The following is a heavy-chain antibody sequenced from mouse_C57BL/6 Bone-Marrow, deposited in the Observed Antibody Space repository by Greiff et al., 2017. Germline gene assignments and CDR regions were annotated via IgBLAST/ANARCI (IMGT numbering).Heavy chain of an antibody. CDR3: ARVRQHRGY. CDR2: IDPEDGET. J-gene: IGHJ2*01. Sequence: DVKLVESGAELVKPGASVKLSCTASGFNIKDYYMHWVKQRTEQGLEWIGRIDPEDGETKYAQKFQGKATITADTSSNTAYLQLSSLTSEDTAVYYCARVRQHRGYWGRGTATTVTA. CDR1: GFNIKDYY. V-gene: IGHV14-2*01. D-gene: IGHD3-2*02.